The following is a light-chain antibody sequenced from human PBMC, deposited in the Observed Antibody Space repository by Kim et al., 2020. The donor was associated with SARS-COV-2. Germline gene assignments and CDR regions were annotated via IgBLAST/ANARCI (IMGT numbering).Light chain of an antibody. V-gene: IGLV3-1*01. CDR2: QDN. CDR1: KLGDKY. Sequence: SYELTQPPSVSVSPGQTASITCSGYKLGDKYVSWYQQKPGQSPVVFIYQDNQRPSGIPVRFSGSNSGNTATLTISGTQAMDEADYYCQAWDSSTHNYV. CDR3: QAWDSSTHNYV. J-gene: IGLJ1*01.